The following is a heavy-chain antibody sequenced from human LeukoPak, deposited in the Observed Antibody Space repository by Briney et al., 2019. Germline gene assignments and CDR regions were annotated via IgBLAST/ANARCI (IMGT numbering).Heavy chain of an antibody. CDR1: GYSFTRYW. V-gene: IGHV5-51*01. CDR2: IYPGDSDT. D-gene: IGHD6-25*01. Sequence: GESLKISCKSSGYSFTRYWIGWVRQMLGKGLEWMGIIYPGDSDTRYSPSFQGQVTISADKSISTAYLQWSSLKASDTAMYFCARRPHYSSGLWYFDYWGQGTLVTVSS. J-gene: IGHJ4*02. CDR3: ARRPHYSSGLWYFDY.